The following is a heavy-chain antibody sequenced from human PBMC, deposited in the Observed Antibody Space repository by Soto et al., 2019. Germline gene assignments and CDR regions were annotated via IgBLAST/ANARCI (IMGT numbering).Heavy chain of an antibody. CDR3: ARGGTMIVVVIHQNWYFDL. CDR1: GFTFSSYA. CDR2: ISYDGSNK. Sequence: PGGSLRLSCAASGFTFSSYAMHWVRQAPGKGLEWVAVISYDGSNKYCADSVKGRFTISRDNSKNTLYLQMNSLRAEDTAVYYCARGGTMIVVVIHQNWYFDLWGRGTLVTVSS. V-gene: IGHV3-30-3*01. J-gene: IGHJ2*01. D-gene: IGHD3-22*01.